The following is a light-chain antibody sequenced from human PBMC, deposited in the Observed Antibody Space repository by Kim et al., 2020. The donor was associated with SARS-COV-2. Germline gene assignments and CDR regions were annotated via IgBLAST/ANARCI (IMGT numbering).Light chain of an antibody. CDR3: QVWDSSTVV. Sequence: SYELTQPLSVSVALGQTARITCGGDNIGSKNVQWYQQKPGQAPVLVRPSGIPERFSGSDSGNTATLTISRAQPGDEADYYCQVWDSSTVVFGGGTQLTVL. CDR1: NIGSKN. V-gene: IGLV3-9*01. J-gene: IGLJ2*01.